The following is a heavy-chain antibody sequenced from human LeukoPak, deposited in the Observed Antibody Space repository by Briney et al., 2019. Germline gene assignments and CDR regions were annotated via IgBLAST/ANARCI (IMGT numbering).Heavy chain of an antibody. J-gene: IGHJ4*02. D-gene: IGHD3-22*01. V-gene: IGHV3-23*01. CDR2: ISGSGGST. Sequence: GGSLRLSCAPSGFTFSGYAMSWVRQAPGKGLEWVSAISGSGGSTYYADSVKGRFTISRDNSKNTLYLQMNSLRAEDTAVYYCAKAPYYDSSGSHYWGQGNLVSVSS. CDR3: AKAPYYDSSGSHY. CDR1: GFTFSGYA.